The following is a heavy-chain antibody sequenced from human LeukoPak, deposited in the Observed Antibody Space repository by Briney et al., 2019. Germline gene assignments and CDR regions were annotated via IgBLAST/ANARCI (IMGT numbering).Heavy chain of an antibody. Sequence: GGSLRLSCAASGFTFDDYAMHWVRQAPGKGLEWVSGISWNSGSIGYADSVKGRFTISRDNAKNSLYLQMNSLRAEDTAVYYCARDVTPDWYFDLWGRGTLVTVSS. J-gene: IGHJ2*01. CDR3: ARDVTPDWYFDL. CDR2: ISWNSGSI. CDR1: GFTFDDYA. D-gene: IGHD1-14*01. V-gene: IGHV3-9*01.